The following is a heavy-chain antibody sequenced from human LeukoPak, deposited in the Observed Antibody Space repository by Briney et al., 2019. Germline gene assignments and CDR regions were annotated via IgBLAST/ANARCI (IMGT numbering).Heavy chain of an antibody. Sequence: PSQTLSLTCTVSGGSISGGDYYWSWIRQPPGKGLEWIGYIYYSGSTYYNPSLKSRVTISVDTSKNQFSLKLSSVTAADTAVYYCAREESHYDFSQGGYFDYWGQGTLVTVSS. J-gene: IGHJ4*02. D-gene: IGHD3-3*01. V-gene: IGHV4-30-4*01. CDR2: IYYSGST. CDR3: AREESHYDFSQGGYFDY. CDR1: GGSISGGDYY.